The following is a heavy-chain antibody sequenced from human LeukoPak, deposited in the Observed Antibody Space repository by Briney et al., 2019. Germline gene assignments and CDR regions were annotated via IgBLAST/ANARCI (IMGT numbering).Heavy chain of an antibody. D-gene: IGHD3-22*01. J-gene: IGHJ4*02. CDR1: GGSISSYY. CDR3: ARAVIISIGFYFDY. CDR2: IYSSGT. Sequence: SETLSLTCTVSGGSISSYYLSWIRQPAGKGLEWIGRIYSSGTDYNPSLKSRVTMSADTSTNPVSLALSSLRAADTAVYYCARAVIISIGFYFDYWGQGTLVTVSS. V-gene: IGHV4-4*07.